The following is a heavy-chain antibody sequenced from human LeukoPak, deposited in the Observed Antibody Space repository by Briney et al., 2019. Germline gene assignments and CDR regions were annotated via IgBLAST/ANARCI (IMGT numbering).Heavy chain of an antibody. CDR2: INSDGSST. D-gene: IGHD3-10*01. CDR3: ARANYYGSGRAAFDI. V-gene: IGHV3-74*01. J-gene: IGHJ3*02. Sequence: GGSMRLSCAASGFAFSSYWMRWVRQATGKGLGWVSRINSDGSSTSYADSVKGRFTISRDNAKNTLYLQMNSLRAEDTAVYYCARANYYGSGRAAFDIWGQGTMVTVSS. CDR1: GFAFSSYW.